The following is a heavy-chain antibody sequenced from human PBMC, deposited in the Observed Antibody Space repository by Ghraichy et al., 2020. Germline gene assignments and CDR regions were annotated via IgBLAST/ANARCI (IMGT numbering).Heavy chain of an antibody. V-gene: IGHV4-34*01. CDR3: ARGAGGHGEFDY. CDR1: GGSFSGYY. CDR2: INHSGST. D-gene: IGHD3-10*01. Sequence: SETLSLTCAVYGGSFSGYYWSWIRQPPGKGLEWIGEINHSGSTNYNPSLKSRVTISVDTSKNQFSLKLSSVTAADTAVYYCARGAGGHGEFDYWGQGTLVTVSS. J-gene: IGHJ4*02.